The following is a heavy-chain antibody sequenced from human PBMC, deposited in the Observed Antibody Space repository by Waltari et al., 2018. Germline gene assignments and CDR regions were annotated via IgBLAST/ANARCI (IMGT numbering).Heavy chain of an antibody. CDR2: IYHSGST. J-gene: IGHJ1*01. CDR3: ARGGGGSYWEWWRYFQH. CDR1: GGSISSSNW. D-gene: IGHD3-10*01. V-gene: IGHV4-4*02. Sequence: QVQLQESGPGLVKPSGTLSLTCAVAGGSISSSNWWGWVRQPPGKGLEWIGEIYHSGSTNYNPSLKSRVTISVDKSKNQFSLKLSSVTAADTAVYYCARGGGGSYWEWWRYFQHWGQGTLVTVSS.